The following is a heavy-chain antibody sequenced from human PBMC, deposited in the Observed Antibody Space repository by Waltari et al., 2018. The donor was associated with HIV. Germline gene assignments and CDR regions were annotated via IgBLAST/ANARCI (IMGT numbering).Heavy chain of an antibody. D-gene: IGHD3-22*01. CDR1: GGSFSGYY. CDR2: INHSGST. J-gene: IGHJ4*02. V-gene: IGHV4-34*01. Sequence: QVQLQQWGPGLLKPSETLSLTCAVYGGSFSGYYWTWIRQSPGKGLEWIGEINHSGSTNYNPSLKSRVTISVDTSKNQFSLKLNAVTAADTAVYYCARGAIYYYDSSGYYYYFDYWGQGTLVTVSS. CDR3: ARGAIYYYDSSGYYYYFDY.